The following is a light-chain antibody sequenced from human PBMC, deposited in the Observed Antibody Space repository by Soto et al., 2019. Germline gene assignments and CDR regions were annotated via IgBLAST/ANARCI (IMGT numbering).Light chain of an antibody. V-gene: IGLV1-40*01. Sequence: QSALTQPPSVSGAPGQRITVSCTGSRSNIGARYEVHWYQQLPGTAPKLLIYGNSNRPSGVPDRFSGSKSGTSASLAITGLQAEDEADYYCQSYDSSLSGYVFGTRTKVTVL. CDR3: QSYDSSLSGYV. J-gene: IGLJ1*01. CDR1: RSNIGARYE. CDR2: GNS.